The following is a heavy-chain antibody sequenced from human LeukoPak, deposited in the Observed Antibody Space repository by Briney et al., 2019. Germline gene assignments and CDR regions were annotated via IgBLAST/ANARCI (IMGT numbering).Heavy chain of an antibody. J-gene: IGHJ4*02. D-gene: IGHD2-15*01. CDR1: GFTFSSYA. V-gene: IGHV3-23*01. Sequence: GGSLSLSCAASGFTFSSYAMSWVRQAPGKGLEWVSAISGSGGSTYYADSVKGRFTISRDNSKNTLYLQMNSLRAEDTAVYYCAKIKARGVVVAANDYWGQGTLVTVSP. CDR2: ISGSGGST. CDR3: AKIKARGVVVAANDY.